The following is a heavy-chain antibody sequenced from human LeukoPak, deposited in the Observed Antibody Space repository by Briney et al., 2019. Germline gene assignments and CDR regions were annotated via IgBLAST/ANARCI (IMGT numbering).Heavy chain of an antibody. V-gene: IGHV3-21*01. CDR2: ISSSSSYI. Sequence: GGSLRLSCAASGFTFSSYSMNWVRQAPGKGLEWVSSISSSSSYIYYADSVKGRFTISRDNAKNSLYLQMNSLRAEDTAVYYCARDFVVGPQKWSWFDPWGQGTLVTVSS. D-gene: IGHD2-15*01. CDR3: ARDFVVGPQKWSWFDP. J-gene: IGHJ5*02. CDR1: GFTFSSYS.